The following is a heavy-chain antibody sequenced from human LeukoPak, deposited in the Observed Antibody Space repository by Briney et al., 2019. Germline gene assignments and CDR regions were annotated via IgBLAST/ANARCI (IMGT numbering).Heavy chain of an antibody. J-gene: IGHJ4*02. D-gene: IGHD3-10*01. Sequence: GGSLRLSCTVSKFTFSNYGMQWVRQAPGKGLEWVAVISSDGRTKYYGDSVKGRFTLSRDNSRNTLDLQMNSLGPEDTAVYYCAKEYDSGGYGAYFDHWGRGTLVTVSS. CDR1: KFTFSNYG. CDR2: ISSDGRTK. V-gene: IGHV3-30*18. CDR3: AKEYDSGGYGAYFDH.